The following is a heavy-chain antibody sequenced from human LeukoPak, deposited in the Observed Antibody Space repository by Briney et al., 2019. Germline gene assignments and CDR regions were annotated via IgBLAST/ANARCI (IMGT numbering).Heavy chain of an antibody. Sequence: GASVKVSCKASGYTFTGYYMHWVRQAPGQGLEWMGWIDPNSGGTNYAQKFQGRVTMIRDTSISTAYMELSRLRSDDTAVYYCASFPRRDGYTSIDYWGQGTLVTVSS. J-gene: IGHJ4*02. CDR1: GYTFTGYY. CDR3: ASFPRRDGYTSIDY. CDR2: IDPNSGGT. V-gene: IGHV1-2*02. D-gene: IGHD5-24*01.